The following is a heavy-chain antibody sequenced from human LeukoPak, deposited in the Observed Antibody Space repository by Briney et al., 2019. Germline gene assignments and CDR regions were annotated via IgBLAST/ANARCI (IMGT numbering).Heavy chain of an antibody. J-gene: IGHJ4*02. CDR3: ARKGTFTYYYGSGSYPFDY. CDR2: INHSGST. V-gene: IGHV4-34*01. CDR1: GGSFSGYY. D-gene: IGHD3-10*01. Sequence: PSETLSLTCAVYGGSFSGYYWSWIRQPPGKGLESIGEINHSGSTNYNPSLKSRVTISVDTSKNQFSLKLSSVTAADTAVYYCARKGTFTYYYGSGSYPFDYWGQRTRVTVSS.